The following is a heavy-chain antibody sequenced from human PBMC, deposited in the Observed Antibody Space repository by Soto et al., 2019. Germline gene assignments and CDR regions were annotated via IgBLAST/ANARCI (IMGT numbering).Heavy chain of an antibody. CDR3: ARDGVEYSGYDIDH. J-gene: IGHJ4*02. CDR1: GFSFRRHA. V-gene: IGHV3-33*01. D-gene: IGHD5-12*01. CDR2: IWYDGSNK. Sequence: QVRLVESGGGVVQPGGSLRLSCAVSGFSFRRHAMHWVRQAPGKGLEWVAVIWYDGSNKNYPDSVKGRFTISRDDSKNTLYLQMNSLRPEDTAVYYCARDGVEYSGYDIDHWGQGTLVTVAS.